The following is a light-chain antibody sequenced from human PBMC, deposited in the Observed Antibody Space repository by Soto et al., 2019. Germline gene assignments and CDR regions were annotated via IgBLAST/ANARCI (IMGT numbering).Light chain of an antibody. Sequence: EIVLTQSPATLSLSPGERATLSCRASQRVSSYLAWYQQKPGQAPRLLIYDASNRAPGIPARFSGSGSGTDFTLTISSLEPEDFAVYYCQLSSTFGQGTRLEIK. J-gene: IGKJ5*01. CDR2: DAS. CDR1: QRVSSY. CDR3: QLSST. V-gene: IGKV3-11*01.